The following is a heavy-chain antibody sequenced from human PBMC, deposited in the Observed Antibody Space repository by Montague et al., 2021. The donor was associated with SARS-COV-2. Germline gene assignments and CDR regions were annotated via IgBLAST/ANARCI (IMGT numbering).Heavy chain of an antibody. CDR3: ARKRSGRSGLAD. D-gene: IGHD1-26*01. J-gene: IGHJ4*02. Sequence: SETLSLTCVVYGDSSSADNWWTWVRLHPGKGLEWVGAIYHTARTTYKPSLKSRVCMSVDKSWNPFSLRLTSVTAADTAIYYCARKRSGRSGLADWGQGTPVTVSS. CDR1: GDSSSADNW. CDR2: IYHTART. V-gene: IGHV4-4*02.